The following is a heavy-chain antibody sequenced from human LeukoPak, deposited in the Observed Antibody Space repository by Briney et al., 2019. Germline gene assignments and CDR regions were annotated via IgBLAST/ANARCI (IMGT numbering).Heavy chain of an antibody. Sequence: SETLSLTCSVYGGSFSGYYWGWIRQPPGKGLEWIGEINHSGSTNYNPSLKSRVTISVDTSKNPFSLKLSSVTAADTAVYYCARVLVAAAGRFTNWFDPWGQGTLVTVSS. CDR1: GGSFSGYY. CDR2: INHSGST. D-gene: IGHD6-13*01. CDR3: ARVLVAAAGRFTNWFDP. J-gene: IGHJ5*02. V-gene: IGHV4-34*01.